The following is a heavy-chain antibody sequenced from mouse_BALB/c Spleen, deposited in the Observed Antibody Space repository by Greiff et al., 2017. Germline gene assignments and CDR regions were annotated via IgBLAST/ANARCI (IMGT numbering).Heavy chain of an antibody. CDR2: IWAGGST. CDR3: AREGEVRRVMDY. V-gene: IGHV2-9*02. D-gene: IGHD2-14*01. J-gene: IGHJ4*01. Sequence: QVTLKVSGPGLVAPSQSLSITCTVSGFSLTSYGVHWVRQPPGKGLEWLGVIWAGGSTNYNSALMSRLSISKDNSKSQVFLKMNSLQTDHTAMYYCAREGEVRRVMDYWGQGTSVTVSS. CDR1: GFSLTSYG.